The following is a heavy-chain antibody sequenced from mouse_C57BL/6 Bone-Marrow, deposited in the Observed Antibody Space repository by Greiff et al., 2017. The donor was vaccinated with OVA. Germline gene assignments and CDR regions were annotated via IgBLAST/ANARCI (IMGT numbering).Heavy chain of an antibody. Sequence: VQLKESGPGLAKPSQTLSLTCSVTGYSITSDYWNWIRKFPGNKLEYIGYISYSGSTYYNPSLKSRISITRDTSKNQYYLQLNSVTTEDTATYYCARYHYGSSYWYFDVWGTGTTVTVSS. CDR3: ARYHYGSSYWYFDV. V-gene: IGHV3-8*01. J-gene: IGHJ1*03. D-gene: IGHD1-1*01. CDR1: GYSITSDY. CDR2: ISYSGST.